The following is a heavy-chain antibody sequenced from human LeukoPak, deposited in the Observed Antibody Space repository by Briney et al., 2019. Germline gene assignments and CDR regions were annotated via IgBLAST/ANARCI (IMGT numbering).Heavy chain of an antibody. CDR1: GYTFTGYY. CDR3: ARVNSSGWGSYYYYYMDV. J-gene: IGHJ6*03. Sequence: ASVKVSCKASGYTFTGYYMHWVRQAPGQGLEWMGWINPNSGGTNYAQKFQGRVTMNRDTSISKAYMELSRVRSDDTAVYYCARVNSSGWGSYYYYYMDVWGKGTTVTISS. CDR2: INPNSGGT. D-gene: IGHD6-19*01. V-gene: IGHV1-2*02.